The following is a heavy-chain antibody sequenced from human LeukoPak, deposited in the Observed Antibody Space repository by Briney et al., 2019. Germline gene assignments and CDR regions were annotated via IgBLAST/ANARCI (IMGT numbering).Heavy chain of an antibody. CDR3: ASSWYSTYYFDY. D-gene: IGHD6-13*01. J-gene: IGHJ4*02. CDR1: GGSISSSPYY. Sequence: SETLSLTCTVSGGSISSSPYYWGWIRQPPGKGLEWIGSIYYSGSTYYNPSLKSRVTVYVDTSKNQFSLKLSSVTAADTAVYYCASSWYSTYYFDYWGQGTLVTVSS. V-gene: IGHV4-39*01. CDR2: IYYSGST.